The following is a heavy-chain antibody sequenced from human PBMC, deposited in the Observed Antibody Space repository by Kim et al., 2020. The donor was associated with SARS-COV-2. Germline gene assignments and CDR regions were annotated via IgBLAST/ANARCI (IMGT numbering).Heavy chain of an antibody. CDR3: ARKGFGELLYDY. D-gene: IGHD3-10*01. V-gene: IGHV3-11*06. Sequence: GGSLRLSCAASGFTFSDYYMSWIRQAPGKGLEWVSYISSSSSYTNYADSVKGRFTISRDNAKNSLYLQMNSLRAEDTAVYYCARKGFGELLYDYWGQGTLVTVSS. CDR1: GFTFSDYY. J-gene: IGHJ4*02. CDR2: ISSSSSYT.